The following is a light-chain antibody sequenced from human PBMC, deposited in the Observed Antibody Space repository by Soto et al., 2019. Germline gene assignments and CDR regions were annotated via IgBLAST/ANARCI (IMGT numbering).Light chain of an antibody. CDR1: QSVSSY. CDR2: DAS. J-gene: IGKJ5*01. Sequence: EIVLTQSPATLSLSPGERATLSCRASQSVSSYLAWYQQKPGQAPRLLIYDASNRATGIPARFSGSGSGTDFTLTISSLGPGDFAVYYCQQRSNWPLITFGQGTRLEIK. V-gene: IGKV3-11*01. CDR3: QQRSNWPLIT.